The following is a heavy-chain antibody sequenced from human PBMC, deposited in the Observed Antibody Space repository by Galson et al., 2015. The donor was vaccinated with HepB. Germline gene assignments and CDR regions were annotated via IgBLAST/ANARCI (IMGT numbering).Heavy chain of an antibody. Sequence: LSLTCTVSGGSISSSSYYWGWIRQPPGKGLEWIGSIYYSGGTYYNPSLKSRVTISVDTSKNQFSLKLSSVTAADTAVYYCARLPKDDSGSFPYYFDYWGQGTLVTVSS. CDR3: ARLPKDDSGSFPYYFDY. CDR1: GGSISSSSYY. CDR2: IYYSGGT. J-gene: IGHJ4*02. D-gene: IGHD1-26*01. V-gene: IGHV4-39*01.